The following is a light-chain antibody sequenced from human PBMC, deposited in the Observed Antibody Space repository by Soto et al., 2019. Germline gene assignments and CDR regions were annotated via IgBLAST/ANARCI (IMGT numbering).Light chain of an antibody. CDR3: KHSENLPIT. J-gene: IGKJ4*01. V-gene: IGKV1-33*01. CDR2: DAS. CDR1: QGCSNY. Sequence: DLQVTQSPSFLSVSVGVRVIITCHASQGCSNYLNWYQQKPGKAPKLLIYDASNLEAVVPSRFSGSGSGTEFTISIRSQQPEDFATYYCKHSENLPITFGGGTKVEIK.